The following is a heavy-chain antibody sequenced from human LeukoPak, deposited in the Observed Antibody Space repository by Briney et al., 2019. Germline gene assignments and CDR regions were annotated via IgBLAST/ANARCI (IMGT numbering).Heavy chain of an antibody. D-gene: IGHD3-3*01. J-gene: IGHJ4*02. CDR1: GFTLSDYY. V-gene: IGHV3-48*02. Sequence: GGSLRLSCEASGFTLSDYYMNWVRQAPGKGLEWVSYISSTSSTMYYADSVKGRFTISRDNAKSSLYLQMNSLRDEDTAVYYCARESAYAFWYWGQGTLVAVSS. CDR2: ISSTSSTM. CDR3: ARESAYAFWY.